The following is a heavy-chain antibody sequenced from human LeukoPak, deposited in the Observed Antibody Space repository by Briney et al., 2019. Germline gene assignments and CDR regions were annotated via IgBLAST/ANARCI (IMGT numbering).Heavy chain of an antibody. CDR2: ISYDGSNK. CDR1: GFTFSSYA. V-gene: IGHV3-30*04. D-gene: IGHD2-15*01. Sequence: GGSLRLSCAASGFTFSSYAMHWVRQAPGKGLEWVAAISYDGSNKYSADSVKGRFTISRDNSKNTLYLQMNSLRAEDTAVYYCAKVSGGYCGGGSCYPAEYFQHWGQGTLVTVSS. CDR3: AKVSGGYCGGGSCYPAEYFQH. J-gene: IGHJ1*01.